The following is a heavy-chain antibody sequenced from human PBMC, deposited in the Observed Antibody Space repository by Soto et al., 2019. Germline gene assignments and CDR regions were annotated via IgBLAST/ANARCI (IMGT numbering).Heavy chain of an antibody. V-gene: IGHV3-23*01. D-gene: IGHD2-2*01. CDR3: AKDGPGAPAASDYYYYYGMDV. CDR1: GFTFSSYA. J-gene: IGHJ6*02. Sequence: GGSLRLSCAASGFTFSSYAMSWVRQAPGKGLEWVSAISGSGGSTYYADSVKGRFTISRDNSKNTLYLQMNSLRAEDTAVYYCAKDGPGAPAASDYYYYYGMDVWGQGTTVTVSS. CDR2: ISGSGGST.